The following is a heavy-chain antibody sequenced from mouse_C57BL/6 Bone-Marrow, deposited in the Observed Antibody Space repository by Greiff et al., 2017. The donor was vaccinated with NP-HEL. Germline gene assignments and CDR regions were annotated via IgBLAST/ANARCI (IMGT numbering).Heavy chain of an antibody. CDR3: ARGLTTPGFDY. Sequence: VQLQQPGAELVQPGASVKLSCKASGYTFNSYWMHWVKQGPGQGLEWIGLIHPNSGSTNYNEKFKSKATLTVDKSTSTAYMQLSSLTSEDTAVYYCARGLTTPGFDYWGQGTTLTVSS. CDR1: GYTFNSYW. J-gene: IGHJ2*01. CDR2: IHPNSGST. D-gene: IGHD1-1*01. V-gene: IGHV1-64*01.